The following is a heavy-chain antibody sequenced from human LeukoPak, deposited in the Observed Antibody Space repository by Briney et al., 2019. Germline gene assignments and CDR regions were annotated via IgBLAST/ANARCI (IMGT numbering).Heavy chain of an antibody. CDR2: INPNSGGT. D-gene: IGHD6-19*01. CDR3: ARVLAVAGARTYYGMDV. CDR1: GYTFTGYF. V-gene: IGHV1-2*02. Sequence: GASVKVSCKASGYTFTGYFMHWVRQAPGQGLEWMGWINPNSGGTNYAQKFQGRVTMTRDTSISTAYMELSRLRSDDTAVYYCARVLAVAGARTYYGMDVWGQGTTVTVSS. J-gene: IGHJ6*02.